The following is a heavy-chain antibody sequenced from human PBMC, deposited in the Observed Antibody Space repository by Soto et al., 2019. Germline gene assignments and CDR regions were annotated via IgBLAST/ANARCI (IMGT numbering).Heavy chain of an antibody. CDR3: VRATYFSDSSGYTRCLDY. V-gene: IGHV3-72*01. Sequence: EVPLVESGGGLVQPGGSLRLSCAGSGFTLRDHYIDWVRQAPVKGLEWVGRSRDQAQGYSITYAASVKGRFTTSREESKESVDLQMNRLKTEETAVDYCVRATYFSDSSGYTRCLDYWGQGTLVTVSS. J-gene: IGHJ4*02. CDR1: GFTLRDHY. D-gene: IGHD3-22*01. CDR2: SRDQAQGYSI.